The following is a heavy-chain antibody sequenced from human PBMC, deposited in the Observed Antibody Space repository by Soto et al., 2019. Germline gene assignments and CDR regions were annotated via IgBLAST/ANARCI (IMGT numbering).Heavy chain of an antibody. J-gene: IGHJ4*02. V-gene: IGHV4-31*03. CDR2: IYYSGST. CDR1: GRSISSVNYY. D-gene: IGHD2-15*01. Sequence: SETLSLTCTVSGRSISSVNYYWSWIRQPPGKGLEWIGYIYYSGSTYYNPSLKSRVTISVDTSKNQFSLKLSSVTAADTAVYYCAIISVVTGYYFDYWGQGTLVTVSS. CDR3: AIISVVTGYYFDY.